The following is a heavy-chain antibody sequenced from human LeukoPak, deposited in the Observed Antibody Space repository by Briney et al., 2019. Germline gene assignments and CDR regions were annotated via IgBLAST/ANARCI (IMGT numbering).Heavy chain of an antibody. CDR2: ITSSSSSM. Sequence: GGSLRLSCVASGFTFSIYTMSWVRQAPGKGLEWVSSITSSSSSMYSADPVKGRLTISRDNAKNSLYLQMNSLRAEDTAVYYCARDLAWGGYWGQGTLVTVSS. J-gene: IGHJ4*02. CDR1: GFTFSIYT. V-gene: IGHV3-21*01. CDR3: ARDLAWGGY. D-gene: IGHD7-27*01.